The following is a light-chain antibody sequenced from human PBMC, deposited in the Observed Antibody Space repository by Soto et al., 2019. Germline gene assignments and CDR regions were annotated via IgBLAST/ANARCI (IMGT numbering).Light chain of an antibody. V-gene: IGLV2-23*02. Sequence: QSVLTQPASVSGSPGQSITISCIGTSSDVGTYDAVSWYQQHPGKAPKLFLYEVTKRPSGVSSRFSGSKSGSTASLTISGLKDEEEDHYYCCSYAGGTIWVFGGGTKVNV. J-gene: IGLJ3*02. CDR2: EVT. CDR3: CSYAGGTIWV. CDR1: SSDVGTYDA.